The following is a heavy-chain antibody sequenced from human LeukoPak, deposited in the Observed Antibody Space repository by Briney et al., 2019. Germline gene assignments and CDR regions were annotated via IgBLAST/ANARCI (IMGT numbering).Heavy chain of an antibody. CDR3: AKDRLYCTSTTCYYRGYSSTGGDH. CDR2: IRYDGSNK. Sequence: PGGSLRLSCAASGFTFSSYGMHWVRQAPGKGLEWVAFIRYDGSNKYYADSVKGRFTISRDNSKNTLYLQMNSLRAEDTAVYYCAKDRLYCTSTTCYYRGYSSTGGDHWGQGTLVTVSS. CDR1: GFTFSSYG. D-gene: IGHD2-2*01. V-gene: IGHV3-30*02. J-gene: IGHJ4*02.